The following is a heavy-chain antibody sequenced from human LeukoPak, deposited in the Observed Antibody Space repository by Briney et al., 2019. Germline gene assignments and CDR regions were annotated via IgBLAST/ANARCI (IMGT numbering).Heavy chain of an antibody. CDR3: TRDYYYYYMDV. V-gene: IGHV4-38-2*02. CDR2: IYHSGST. CDR1: GYSIRSGYY. Sequence: SETLSLTCTVSGYSIRSGYYWGWIRQPPGKGLEWIGSIYHSGSTYYNPSLKSRVTISVDTSKNQFSLKLSSVTAADTAVYYCTRDYYYYYMDVWGKGTTVTISS. J-gene: IGHJ6*03.